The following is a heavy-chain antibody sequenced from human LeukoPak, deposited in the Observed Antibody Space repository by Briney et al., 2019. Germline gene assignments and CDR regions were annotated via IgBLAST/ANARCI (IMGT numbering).Heavy chain of an antibody. CDR3: ARGGRLLWFGSGHDY. CDR1: GGSFSGYY. D-gene: IGHD3-10*01. CDR2: INHSGST. V-gene: IGHV4-34*01. J-gene: IGHJ4*02. Sequence: PSETLSLTCAVYGGSFSGYYWSWIRQPPGKGLEWIGEINHSGSTNYNPSLKSRVTISVDTSKNQFSLKLSSVTAADTAVYYCARGGRLLWFGSGHDYWGQGTLVTVSS.